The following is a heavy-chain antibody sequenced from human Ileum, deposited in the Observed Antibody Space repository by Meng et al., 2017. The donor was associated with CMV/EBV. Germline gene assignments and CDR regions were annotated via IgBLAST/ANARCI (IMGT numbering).Heavy chain of an antibody. J-gene: IGHJ4*02. V-gene: IGHV4-30-4*08. CDR2: IYYSGSP. D-gene: IGHD2-15*01. CDR3: VRQVVAASFDY. Sequence: QVHLQQSGPALVKPSQSLSLTCTVSGGSITSGNYYWSWIRQPPGRGLEWIGYIYYSGSPYYKPSLKSRVTISLDTSKNQFSLNLRSVTATDSAVYYCVRQVVAASFDYWGQGALVTVSS. CDR1: GGSITSGNYY.